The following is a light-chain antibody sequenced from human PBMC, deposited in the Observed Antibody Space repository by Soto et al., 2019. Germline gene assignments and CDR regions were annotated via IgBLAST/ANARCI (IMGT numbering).Light chain of an antibody. CDR3: QQYNNWPRT. CDR2: GAA. V-gene: IGKV3-15*01. J-gene: IGKJ1*01. Sequence: EIVMTQSPVILSVSPGERATLSCRASQSVGTNLAWYQQKPGQAPRLLISGAATRATGIPARFSGRGSGTEFTLTVSSLQSEAFAVYYCQQYNNWPRTFGQGTKVEIK. CDR1: QSVGTN.